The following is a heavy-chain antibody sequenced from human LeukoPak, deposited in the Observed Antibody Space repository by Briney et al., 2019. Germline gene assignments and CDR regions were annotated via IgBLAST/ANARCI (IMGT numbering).Heavy chain of an antibody. CDR3: ARAGGYDYWEFDY. D-gene: IGHD5-12*01. CDR1: GYTFTGYY. V-gene: IGHV1-2*02. CDR2: INPNSGGT. Sequence: GASVKVSYKASGYTFTGYYMHWVRQAPGQGLEWMGWINPNSGGTNYAQKFQGRVTMTRDTSVSTAYMELSRLRSDDTAVYYCARAGGYDYWEFDYWGQGTLVTVSS. J-gene: IGHJ4*02.